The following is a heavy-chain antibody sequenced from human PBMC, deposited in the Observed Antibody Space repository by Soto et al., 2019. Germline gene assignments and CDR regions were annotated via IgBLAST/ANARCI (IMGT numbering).Heavy chain of an antibody. Sequence: ASVKVSCKASGGTFSSYAISWVRQAPGQGLEWMGGIIPIFGTANYAQKFQGRVTITADESTSTAYMELSSLRSEDTAVYYCARIPPTTVTKYYFDYWGQGTLVTVSS. CDR3: ARIPPTTVTKYYFDY. J-gene: IGHJ4*02. V-gene: IGHV1-69*13. D-gene: IGHD4-17*01. CDR1: GGTFSSYA. CDR2: IIPIFGTA.